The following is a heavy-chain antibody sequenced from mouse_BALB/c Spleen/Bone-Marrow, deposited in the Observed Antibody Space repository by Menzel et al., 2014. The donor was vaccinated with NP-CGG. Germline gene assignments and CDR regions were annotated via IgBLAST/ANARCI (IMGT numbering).Heavy chain of an antibody. V-gene: IGHV14-3*02. CDR3: ASLDYYIY. D-gene: IGHD1-1*01. J-gene: IGHJ3*01. CDR1: GFNIKDTY. Sequence: VQLQQSGAELVKPGASVKLSCTASGFNIKDTYMHWVKQRPEQGLEWIGRIDPANGNTKYDPKFQGKATITADTSSNTAFLQLSSLTSEYTAVYCCASLDYYIYWGQGTLVTVSA. CDR2: IDPANGNT.